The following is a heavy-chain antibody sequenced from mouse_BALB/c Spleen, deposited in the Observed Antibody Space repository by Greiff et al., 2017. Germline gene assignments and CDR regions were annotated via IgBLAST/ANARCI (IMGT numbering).Heavy chain of an antibody. CDR3: ARNGGDGNYVYYYAMDD. V-gene: IGHV2-2*02. CDR2: IWSGGST. CDR1: GFSLTSYG. J-gene: IGHJ4*01. Sequence: QVQLKQSGPGLVQPSQSLSITCTVSGFSLTSYGVHWVRQSPGKGLEWLGVIWSGGSTVYNAAFISRLSISKDNSKSQVFFKMNSLQANDTAIYYCARNGGDGNYVYYYAMDDWGQGTSVTVSS. D-gene: IGHD2-1*01.